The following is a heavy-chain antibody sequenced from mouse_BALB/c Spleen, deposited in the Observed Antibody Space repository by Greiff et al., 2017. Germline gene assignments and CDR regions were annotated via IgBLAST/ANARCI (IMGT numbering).Heavy chain of an antibody. CDR1: GYSITSGYY. V-gene: IGHV3-6*02. J-gene: IGHJ3*01. D-gene: IGHD2-3*01. CDR2: ISYDGSN. CDR3: ARVRYDGYYDWFAY. Sequence: EVQVVESGPGLVKPSQSLSLTCSVTGYSITSGYYWNWIRQFPGNKLEWMGYISYDGSNNYNPSLKNRISITRDTSKNQFFLKLNSVTTEDTATYYCARVRYDGYYDWFAYWGQGTLVTVSA.